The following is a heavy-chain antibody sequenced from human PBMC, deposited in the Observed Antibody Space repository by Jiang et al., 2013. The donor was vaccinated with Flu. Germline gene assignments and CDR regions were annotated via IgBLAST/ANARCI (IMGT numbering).Heavy chain of an antibody. V-gene: IGHV4-59*11. CDR2: VYDSGRT. CDR3: ASRDYHYGSETYYRATGAFDI. CDR1: GDSISRHN. Sequence: GLVKPSETLSLTCTVSGDSISRHNWGWIRQSPEKGLEWIGYVYDSGRTNYSPSLKSRVLISIDTSSNQISLKLSSVTAADTAVYYCASRDYHYGSETYYRATGAFDIWGQGTMVTVSS. D-gene: IGHD3-10*01. J-gene: IGHJ3*02.